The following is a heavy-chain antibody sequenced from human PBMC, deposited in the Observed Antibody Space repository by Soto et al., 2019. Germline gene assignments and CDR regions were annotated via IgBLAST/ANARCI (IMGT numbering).Heavy chain of an antibody. Sequence: SETLSLTCAVYGGSFSGYYWTWIRQPPGTGLEWIGEINHSGSTNYNPSLKSRVTISVDTSKNQFSLKLTSVTAADTAVYYCARDQYNWNLDYYYGMAVWGQGTTVTVSS. CDR2: INHSGST. D-gene: IGHD1-20*01. V-gene: IGHV4-34*01. CDR1: GGSFSGYY. CDR3: ARDQYNWNLDYYYGMAV. J-gene: IGHJ6*02.